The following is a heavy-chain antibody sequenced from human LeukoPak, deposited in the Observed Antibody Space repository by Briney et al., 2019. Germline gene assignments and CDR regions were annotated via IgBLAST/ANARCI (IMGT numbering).Heavy chain of an antibody. CDR3: ARVGALSSSWLLY. D-gene: IGHD6-13*01. Sequence: LSGGSLRLSCAASGFTFSTYSMNWVRQAPGKGLEWISYIDSSSTTTYYADSVKGRFTISRDNAKNSLYLQMNSLRAEDTAVYFCARVGALSSSWLLYWGQGTLVTVSS. CDR1: GFTFSTYS. CDR2: IDSSSTTT. J-gene: IGHJ4*02. V-gene: IGHV3-48*01.